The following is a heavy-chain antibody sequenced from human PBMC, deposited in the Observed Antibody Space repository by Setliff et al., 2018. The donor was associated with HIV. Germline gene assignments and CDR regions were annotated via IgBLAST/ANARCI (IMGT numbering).Heavy chain of an antibody. J-gene: IGHJ2*01. CDR3: ARDKTYCNYSRCSRAGWYFDL. CDR1: GYSINSSHF. Sequence: KPSETLSLTCTVSGYSINSSHFWGWIRQPPGKGLEWVGSIYHSGNTHYNPSLKSRVTISVDTSKNQFSLKLSSVTAADTAVYYCARDKTYCNYSRCSRAGWYFDLWGRGTLVTVSS. D-gene: IGHD2-2*01. CDR2: IYHSGNT. V-gene: IGHV4-38-2*02.